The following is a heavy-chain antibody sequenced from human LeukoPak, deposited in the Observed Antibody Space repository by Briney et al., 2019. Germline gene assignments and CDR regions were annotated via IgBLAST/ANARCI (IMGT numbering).Heavy chain of an antibody. CDR2: INHSGST. CDR1: GGSFSGYS. CDR3: ASHGGDIVVVPAAMGGKGYYFDY. Sequence: SETLSLTCAVYGGSFSGYSWSWIRQPPGKGLEWIGEINHSGSTNYNPSLKSRVTISVDTSKNQFSLKLSSVTAADTAVYYCASHGGDIVVVPAAMGGKGYYFDYWGQGTLVTVSS. J-gene: IGHJ4*02. V-gene: IGHV4-34*01. D-gene: IGHD2-2*01.